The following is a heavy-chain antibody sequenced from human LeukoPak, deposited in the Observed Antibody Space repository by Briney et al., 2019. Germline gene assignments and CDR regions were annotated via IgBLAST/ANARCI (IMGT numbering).Heavy chain of an antibody. J-gene: IGHJ4*02. CDR3: ARDEQLAFQD. CDR2: VSYDGSNK. V-gene: IGHV3-30-3*01. D-gene: IGHD6-13*01. CDR1: GFTFNTYA. Sequence: GGSLRLSCAASGFTFNTYAMYWVRQAPGKGLGWVAGVSYDGSNKYYADSVKGRFTISRDNSKNTLFLQMNSLRPEDTAVYYCARDEQLAFQDWGQGTLVTVSS.